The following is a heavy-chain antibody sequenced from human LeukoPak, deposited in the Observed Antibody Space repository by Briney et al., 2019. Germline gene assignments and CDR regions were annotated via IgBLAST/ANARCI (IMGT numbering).Heavy chain of an antibody. CDR1: GFTFDDYG. CDR2: INWNGGST. J-gene: IGHJ5*02. V-gene: IGHV3-20*04. D-gene: IGHD3-22*01. CDR3: ARDRSIYYDSSGYP. Sequence: GGSLRLSCAASGFTFDDYGMSWVRQAPGKGLEWVSGINWNGGSTGYADSGKGRFTISRDNAKNSLYLQMNSLRAEDTALYYCARDRSIYYDSSGYPWGQGTLVTVSS.